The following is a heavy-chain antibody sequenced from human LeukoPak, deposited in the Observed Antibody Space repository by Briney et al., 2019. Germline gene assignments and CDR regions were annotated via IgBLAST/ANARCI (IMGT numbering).Heavy chain of an antibody. CDR2: ICSSSSCT. V-gene: IGHV3-11*03. J-gene: IGHJ4*02. CDR1: GFAFSDYY. CDR3: AKRRTYSSGWHDFDD. Sequence: GGSLRLSCAASGFAFSDYYMSWIRQAPGRGLEWVSYICSSSSCTNYADSVKGRFTISRDNSNNTLHLQMNSLRAEDTAVYFCAKRRTYSSGWHDFDDWGQGTLVTVSS. D-gene: IGHD6-19*01.